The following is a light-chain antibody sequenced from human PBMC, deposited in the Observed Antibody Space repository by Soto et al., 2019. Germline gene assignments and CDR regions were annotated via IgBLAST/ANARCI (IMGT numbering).Light chain of an antibody. CDR2: GAT. V-gene: IGKV3-20*01. CDR1: QSVSSSH. Sequence: EIVLTQYTGTLSLSPGERATLSCRASQSVSSSHLAWYQQNPGQAPRLLIYGATSRATGIPDRFSGSGSGTDFTLTISRLEPEDFAVYYCQQYGTSAGTFGQGSMVDVK. J-gene: IGKJ1*01. CDR3: QQYGTSAGT.